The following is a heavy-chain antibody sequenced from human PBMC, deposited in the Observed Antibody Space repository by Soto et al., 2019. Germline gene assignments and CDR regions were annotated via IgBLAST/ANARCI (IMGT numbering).Heavy chain of an antibody. CDR1: GYTFTDAY. J-gene: IGHJ4*02. CDR2: INPKHGGT. D-gene: IGHD1-7*01. CDR3: AREEGTELDF. Sequence: QVRLVQSGAEVKKPGASVKVTCKPSGYTFTDAYIHWVRQAPGQGLEWLAWINPKHGGTNCAQKLEGRVTMTRDTSISTAFLELSSLTSNDTAVYYCAREEGTELDFWGQGTRVTVSS. V-gene: IGHV1-2*02.